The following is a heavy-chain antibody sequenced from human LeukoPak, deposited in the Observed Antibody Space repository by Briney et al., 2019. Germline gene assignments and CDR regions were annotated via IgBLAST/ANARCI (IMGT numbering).Heavy chain of an antibody. J-gene: IGHJ4*02. V-gene: IGHV3-23*01. CDR2: INDNGANT. CDR1: AVTFKEYG. D-gene: IGHD6-19*01. CDR3: TKGDGGWYPIDS. Sequence: PGGSLILSCAASAVTFKEYGMSWFRQAPGRGREGVSTINDNGANTHYADSVKVRFTISRDSSKNTLFLQMKSLRADDTARYYCTKGDGGWYPIDSWGQGTLIIVSS.